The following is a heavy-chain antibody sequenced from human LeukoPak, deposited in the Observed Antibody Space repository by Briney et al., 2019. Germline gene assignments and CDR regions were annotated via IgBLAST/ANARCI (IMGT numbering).Heavy chain of an antibody. CDR1: GFTFSSYS. CDR3: ARGERWLQSLYYFDY. V-gene: IGHV3-48*02. J-gene: IGHJ4*02. D-gene: IGHD5-24*01. CDR2: ISSSSSTI. Sequence: GGSLRLSCAASGFTFSSYSMNWVRQAPGKGLEWVSYISSSSSTIYYADSVKGRFTISRDNAKSSLYLQMNSLRDEDTAVYYCARGERWLQSLYYFDYWGQGTLVTVSS.